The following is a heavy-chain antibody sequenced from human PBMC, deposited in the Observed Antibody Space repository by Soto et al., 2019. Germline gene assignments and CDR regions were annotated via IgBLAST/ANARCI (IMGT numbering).Heavy chain of an antibody. CDR2: IIPILGIA. Sequence: QVQLVQSGAEVKKPGSSVKVSCKASGGTFSSYTISWVRQAPGQGLEWMGRIIPILGIANYAQKFQGRVTITADKSTSTADMELSRLRSEDTAVDYCATLATISRFDYWGQGTLVTVSS. CDR1: GGTFSSYT. V-gene: IGHV1-69*02. CDR3: ATLATISRFDY. D-gene: IGHD5-12*01. J-gene: IGHJ4*02.